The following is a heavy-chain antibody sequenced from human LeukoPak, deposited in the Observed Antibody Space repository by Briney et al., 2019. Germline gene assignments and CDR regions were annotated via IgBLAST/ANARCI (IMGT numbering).Heavy chain of an antibody. CDR3: ARERYCSSTSCYALDY. V-gene: IGHV4-4*07. D-gene: IGHD2-2*01. CDR2: IYTSGST. CDR1: GGSISSYY. Sequence: PSETLSPTCTVSGGSISSYYWSWIRQPAGKGLEWIGRIYTSGSTNYNPSLKSRVTMSVDTSKNQFSLKLSSVTAADTAVYYCARERYCSSTSCYALDYWGQGTLVTVSS. J-gene: IGHJ4*02.